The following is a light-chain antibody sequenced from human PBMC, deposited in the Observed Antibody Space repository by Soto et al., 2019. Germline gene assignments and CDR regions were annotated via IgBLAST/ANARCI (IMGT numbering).Light chain of an antibody. Sequence: QSVLTQPPSASGSPGQSVTISCTGTKNDIGVYDFVSWYQHHPGKAPRLIIYEVVQRPSGVPDRFSGSKSGNTASLTVSGLQAEDEADYYCSSYTDSSNYVFGTGTKVTVL. CDR2: EVV. CDR1: KNDIGVYDF. J-gene: IGLJ1*01. V-gene: IGLV2-8*01. CDR3: SSYTDSSNYV.